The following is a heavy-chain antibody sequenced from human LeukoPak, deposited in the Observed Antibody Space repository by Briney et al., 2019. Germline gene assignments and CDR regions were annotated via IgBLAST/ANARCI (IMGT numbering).Heavy chain of an antibody. J-gene: IGHJ4*02. D-gene: IGHD6-19*01. Sequence: PGGSLRLSCEGSGFTFSNYWMGWVRQAPGKGLVWVSRINSDGSTTSYADSVKGRFTISRDNAKNTLYLQMNSLRAEDTAVYYCARDTPLYSSGWYGSFDYWGQGTLVTVSS. CDR1: GFTFSNYW. V-gene: IGHV3-74*01. CDR2: INSDGSTT. CDR3: ARDTPLYSSGWYGSFDY.